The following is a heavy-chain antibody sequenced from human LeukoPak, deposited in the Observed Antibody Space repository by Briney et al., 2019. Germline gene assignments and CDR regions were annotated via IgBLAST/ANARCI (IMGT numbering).Heavy chain of an antibody. CDR1: GFTFTTNS. D-gene: IGHD5-18*01. V-gene: IGHV3-21*01. CDR2: ISSSSSYI. Sequence: GGSLRLSCAASGFTFTTNSMNWVRQAPGKGLEWVSSISSSSSYIYYADSVKGRFTISRDNAKKSLFLDMNSLRAEDTAVYYCASENKRGYSYGSPTDAFDIWGQGTMVTVSS. J-gene: IGHJ3*02. CDR3: ASENKRGYSYGSPTDAFDI.